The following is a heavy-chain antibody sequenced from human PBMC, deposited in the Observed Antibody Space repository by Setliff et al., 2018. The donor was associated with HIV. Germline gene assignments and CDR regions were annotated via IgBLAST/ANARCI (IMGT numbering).Heavy chain of an antibody. D-gene: IGHD6-19*01. CDR2: IYYSGST. Sequence: SETLSLTCTVSGGSISSSSYYWGWIRQPPGRGLEWVGSIYYSGSTYYNPSLKSRVTISLDTSKNQLSLKLSSVTAADTAVYYCASYYRVSGWYQEASWFFDLWGRGTLVTVSS. CDR1: GGSISSSSYY. V-gene: IGHV4-39*01. CDR3: ASYYRVSGWYQEASWFFDL. J-gene: IGHJ2*01.